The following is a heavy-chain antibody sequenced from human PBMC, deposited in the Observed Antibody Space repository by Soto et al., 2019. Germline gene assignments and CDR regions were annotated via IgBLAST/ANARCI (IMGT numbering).Heavy chain of an antibody. CDR1: GGSISSYY. CDR3: AREGLTGTIGLYYYYGMDV. J-gene: IGHJ6*02. Sequence: QVQLQESGPGLVKPSETLSLTCTVSGGSISSYYWSWIRQPPGKGLEWIGYIYYSGSTNYSPSLKSRVTISVNTSTNQFSLKLSSVTAADTAVYYCAREGLTGTIGLYYYYGMDVWGQGTTVTVSS. V-gene: IGHV4-59*01. CDR2: IYYSGST. D-gene: IGHD1-7*01.